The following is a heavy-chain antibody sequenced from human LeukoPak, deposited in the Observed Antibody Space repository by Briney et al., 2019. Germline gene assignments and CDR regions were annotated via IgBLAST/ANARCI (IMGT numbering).Heavy chain of an antibody. V-gene: IGHV4-39*07. Sequence: SETLSLTCTVSGGSISSSSYYWGWIRQPPGKGLEWIGSINYSGSTYYNPSLKSRVTISVDRSKNQFSLKLSSVTAADTAVYYCARGYCSGGSCYSSYYYSYMDVWGKGTTVTISS. D-gene: IGHD2-15*01. CDR2: INYSGST. CDR1: GGSISSSSYY. CDR3: ARGYCSGGSCYSSYYYSYMDV. J-gene: IGHJ6*03.